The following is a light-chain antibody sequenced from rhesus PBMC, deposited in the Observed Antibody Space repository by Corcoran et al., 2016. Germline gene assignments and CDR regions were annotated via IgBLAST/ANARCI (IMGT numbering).Light chain of an antibody. J-gene: IGKJ1*01. Sequence: DIQMTQSPSSLSASVGDRVTITCRASQGIAGWLAWYPPKPGKAPTLLVYQASNLQNGVPTRFSGSGDGSDFTLTISILQPEEFATYYCLQYNSSPWTFGQGTKVEIK. CDR1: QGIAGW. CDR3: LQYNSSPWT. V-gene: IGKV1-21*01. CDR2: QAS.